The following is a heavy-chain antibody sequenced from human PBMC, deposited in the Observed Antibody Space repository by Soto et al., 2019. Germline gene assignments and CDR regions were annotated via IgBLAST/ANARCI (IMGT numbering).Heavy chain of an antibody. CDR2: INHSGST. CDR1: GGSFSGYY. J-gene: IGHJ4*02. D-gene: IGHD3-3*01. V-gene: IGHV4-34*01. CDR3: ARGIGGP. Sequence: SETLSLTCAVYGGSFSGYYWSWIRQPPGKGLEWIGEINHSGSTNYNPSLKSRVTISVDTSKNQFSLKLSSVTAADTAVYYCARGIGGPWGQGTLVTVSS.